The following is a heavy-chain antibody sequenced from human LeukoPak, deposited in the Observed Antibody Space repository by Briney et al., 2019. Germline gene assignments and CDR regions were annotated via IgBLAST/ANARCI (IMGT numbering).Heavy chain of an antibody. D-gene: IGHD6-13*01. V-gene: IGHV4-4*07. J-gene: IGHJ4*02. Sequence: PSETLSLTCTVSGGSISNYYWSWIRQPAGKGLEWIGRIYTSGSTNYNPSLKSRVTMSVDTSKSHFSLKLNSVTAADTAVYYCARGGQELASFDYWGQGTLVTVSS. CDR2: IYTSGST. CDR1: GGSISNYY. CDR3: ARGGQELASFDY.